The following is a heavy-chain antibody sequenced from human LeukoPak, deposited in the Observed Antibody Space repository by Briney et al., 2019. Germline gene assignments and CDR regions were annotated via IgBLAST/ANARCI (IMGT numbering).Heavy chain of an antibody. CDR3: ARDLHGYCSAGSCYSGGWFDP. Sequence: SETLSLTCAVYGGSFTDYYWTWIRQSPGKGLEWIGEINQSGTTNYSPSLKNRVTISVDTSKNQFSLKLSSVTAADTAVYYCARDLHGYCSAGSCYSGGWFDPWGQGTLVTVSS. J-gene: IGHJ5*02. CDR2: INQSGTT. V-gene: IGHV4-34*01. D-gene: IGHD2-15*01. CDR1: GGSFTDYY.